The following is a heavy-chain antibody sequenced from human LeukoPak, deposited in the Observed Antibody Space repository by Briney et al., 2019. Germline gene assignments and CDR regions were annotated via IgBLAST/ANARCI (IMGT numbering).Heavy chain of an antibody. CDR2: ISGSGGST. Sequence: GGSLRLSCAASGFTFSSYAMSWVRQAPGKGLEWVSAISGSGGSTYYADSVKGRFTISRDNSKTTLNLQMNSLRAEDTAGYYCAKDPLAAADYWGQGTLVTVSS. V-gene: IGHV3-23*01. CDR1: GFTFSSYA. CDR3: AKDPLAAADY. J-gene: IGHJ4*02. D-gene: IGHD6-13*01.